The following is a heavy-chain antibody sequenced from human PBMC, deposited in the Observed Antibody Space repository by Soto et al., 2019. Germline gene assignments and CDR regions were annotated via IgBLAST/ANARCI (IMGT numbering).Heavy chain of an antibody. V-gene: IGHV4-31*03. Sequence: NPSETLSLTCTVSGGSISSGGYYWSWIRQHPGKGLEWIGYIYYSGSTYYNPSLKSRVTISVDTSKNQFSLKLSSVTAADTAVYDCARALTTVTWFDPWGQGTLVTVSS. D-gene: IGHD4-17*01. J-gene: IGHJ5*02. CDR2: IYYSGST. CDR1: GGSISSGGYY. CDR3: ARALTTVTWFDP.